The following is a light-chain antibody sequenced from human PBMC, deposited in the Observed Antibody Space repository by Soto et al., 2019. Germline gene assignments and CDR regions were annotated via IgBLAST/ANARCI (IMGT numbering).Light chain of an antibody. CDR1: SSNIGAGYA. Sequence: QSVLTQPPSVSGAPGQRVTTPCTGSSSNIGAGYAVHWYQQLPGTAPKLLIYDNNNRPSGVPDRFSGSESGTSASLAITGLQAEDEADYYCQSYDSSLSGVVFGGGTQLTVL. J-gene: IGLJ2*01. V-gene: IGLV1-40*01. CDR3: QSYDSSLSGVV. CDR2: DNN.